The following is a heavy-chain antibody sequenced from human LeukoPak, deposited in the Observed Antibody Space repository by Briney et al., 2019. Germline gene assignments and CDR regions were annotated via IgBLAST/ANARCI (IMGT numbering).Heavy chain of an antibody. D-gene: IGHD3-22*01. CDR3: AREGSYYDSSGYYESISYYFDY. CDR2: IYSSGST. V-gene: IGHV4-61*02. J-gene: IGHJ4*02. CDR1: GGSISSGSYY. Sequence: SETLSLTCTVSGGSISSGSYYWSWIRQPAWKGLEWIGRIYSSGSTNYNPSLKSRVTISVDTSKNQFSRKLSSVTAADPAVCYCAREGSYYDSSGYYESISYYFDYWGQGTLVTVSP.